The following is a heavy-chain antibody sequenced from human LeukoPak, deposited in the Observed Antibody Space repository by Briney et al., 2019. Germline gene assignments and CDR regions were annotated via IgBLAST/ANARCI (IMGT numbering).Heavy chain of an antibody. V-gene: IGHV4-59*08. Sequence: SETLSLTCTVSGGSIRSYYWSWFRQPPKKGLELSVYIYYSGTTNYNPSLKSRVTISVDTSKNQFSLKLSSVTAADTAVYYCARLTAGGYTGNFDYWGQGTLVTVSS. CDR2: IYYSGTT. CDR1: GGSIRSYY. CDR3: ARLTAGGYTGNFDY. D-gene: IGHD5-12*01. J-gene: IGHJ4*02.